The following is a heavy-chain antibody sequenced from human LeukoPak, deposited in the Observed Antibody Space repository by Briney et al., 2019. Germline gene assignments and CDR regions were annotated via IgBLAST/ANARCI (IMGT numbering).Heavy chain of an antibody. V-gene: IGHV4-38-2*02. D-gene: IGHD3-22*01. CDR2: IYHSGST. Sequence: SETLSLTCTVSGYSISSGYYWGWIRQPPGKGLEWIGSIYHSGSTYYNPSLKSRVTISVDKSKNQFSLKLSSVTAADTAVYYCARDSMGYYYDSSGYIRRGAFDIWGQGTMVTVSS. CDR3: ARDSMGYYYDSSGYIRRGAFDI. CDR1: GYSISSGYY. J-gene: IGHJ3*02.